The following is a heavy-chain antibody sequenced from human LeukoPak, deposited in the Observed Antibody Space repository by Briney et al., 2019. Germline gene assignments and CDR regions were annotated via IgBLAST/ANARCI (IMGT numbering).Heavy chain of an antibody. D-gene: IGHD3-9*01. J-gene: IGHJ5*02. CDR2: MYSSGST. CDR3: ARYYDILTLNWFDP. CDR1: GGSISSSY. Sequence: SETLSLTCTVSGGSISSSYWSWIRQPAGKGLEWIGRMYSSGSTNYNPSLKSRVTMSVDMSKNQFSLRLISVTAADTAVYYCARYYDILTLNWFDPWGQGTLVTFSS. V-gene: IGHV4-4*07.